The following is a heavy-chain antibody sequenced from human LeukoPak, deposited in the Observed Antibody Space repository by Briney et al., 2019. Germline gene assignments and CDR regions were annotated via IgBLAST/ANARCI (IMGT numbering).Heavy chain of an antibody. D-gene: IGHD4-23*01. CDR1: GYTFTNYY. Sequence: ASVKVSCKASGYTFTNYYLHWVRQAPGQGLEWMGWINPSSGGTDYAQRFQGRVTMTRDTSISTAYMELSSLRSDDTAVYYCARLRWPTTYWGQGTLVAVSS. J-gene: IGHJ4*02. V-gene: IGHV1-2*02. CDR2: INPSSGGT. CDR3: ARLRWPTTY.